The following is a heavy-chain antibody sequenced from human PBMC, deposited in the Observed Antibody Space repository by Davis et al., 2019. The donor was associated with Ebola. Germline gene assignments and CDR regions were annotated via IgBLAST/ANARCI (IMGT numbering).Heavy chain of an antibody. CDR2: ISSSSSYT. V-gene: IGHV3-11*06. Sequence: GESLKISCAASGFTFSDYYMSWIRQAPGKGLEWVSYISSSSSYTNYADSVKGRFTISRDNAKNSLYLQMNSLRAEDTAVYYCAREGRGSGYPDYWGQGTLVTVSS. CDR3: AREGRGSGYPDY. D-gene: IGHD3-22*01. CDR1: GFTFSDYY. J-gene: IGHJ4*02.